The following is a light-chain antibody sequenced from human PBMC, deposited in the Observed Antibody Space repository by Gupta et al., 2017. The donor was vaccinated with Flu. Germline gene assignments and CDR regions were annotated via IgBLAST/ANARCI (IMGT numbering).Light chain of an antibody. J-gene: IGKJ5*01. CDR3: QQYDNWPPIT. CDR2: GAS. V-gene: IGKV3-15*01. Sequence: ETVMTQSPASLSVSPGERATLSCRASQSVSSNVAWYQQKPGQAPRLLIYGASTRATGIAARFSGSGSGTEFTLTISSLQSEDFAVYYCQQYDNWPPITFGQGTRLDIK. CDR1: QSVSSN.